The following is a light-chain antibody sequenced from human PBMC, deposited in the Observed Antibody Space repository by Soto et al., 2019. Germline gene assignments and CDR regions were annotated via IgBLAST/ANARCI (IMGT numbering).Light chain of an antibody. CDR1: QSVSSSY. CDR2: DAS. Sequence: EIVLTQSPATLSLSPGERATLSCGVSQSVSSSYLAWYQQKPGLAPRLLIYDASSRATGIPDRFSGSGSGTDFTLTISRLEPEDFAVYYCQQYGSSPTFGGGTKVEIK. J-gene: IGKJ4*01. CDR3: QQYGSSPT. V-gene: IGKV3D-20*01.